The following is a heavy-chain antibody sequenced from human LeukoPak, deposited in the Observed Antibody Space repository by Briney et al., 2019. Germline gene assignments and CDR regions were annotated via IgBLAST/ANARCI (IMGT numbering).Heavy chain of an antibody. J-gene: IGHJ4*02. CDR2: ITHSGST. CDR1: GGSFSNYY. Sequence: PSETLSLTCAVYGGSFSNYYWSWIRQSPGKGLEWIGEITHSGSTNYNPSLKNRVTISVDTSKNQFSLKLSSVTAADTAVYYCASGPGITMIVGESGSLDYWGQGTLVTVSS. CDR3: ASGPGITMIVGESGSLDY. V-gene: IGHV4-34*01. D-gene: IGHD3-22*01.